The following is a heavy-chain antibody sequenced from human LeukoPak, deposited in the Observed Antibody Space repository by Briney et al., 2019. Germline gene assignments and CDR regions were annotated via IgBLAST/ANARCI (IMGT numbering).Heavy chain of an antibody. Sequence: GGSLRLSCAASGFTFSSYSMNWVRQAPGKGLEWVSYISSSSSTIYYADSVRGRFTISRDNAKNSLYLQMNSLRAEDTAVYYCARDYLIPLHWGQGTLVTVSS. J-gene: IGHJ4*02. CDR2: ISSSSSTI. V-gene: IGHV3-48*01. CDR3: ARDYLIPLH. CDR1: GFTFSSYS. D-gene: IGHD3-16*02.